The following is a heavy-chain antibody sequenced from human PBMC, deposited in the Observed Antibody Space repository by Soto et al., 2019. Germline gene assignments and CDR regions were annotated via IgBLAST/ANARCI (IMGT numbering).Heavy chain of an antibody. CDR1: GGTFSSYA. J-gene: IGHJ6*02. CDR2: IIPIFGTA. Sequence: QVQLVQSGAEVKKPGSSVKVSCKASGGTFSSYAISWVRQAPGQGLEWMGGIIPIFGTANYAQKFQGRVTIAADKATSTAYIELRSLRSEDRAVYYCARDYDFWSGYGPNGMDVWGQGATVTVSS. CDR3: ARDYDFWSGYGPNGMDV. V-gene: IGHV1-69*14. D-gene: IGHD3-3*01.